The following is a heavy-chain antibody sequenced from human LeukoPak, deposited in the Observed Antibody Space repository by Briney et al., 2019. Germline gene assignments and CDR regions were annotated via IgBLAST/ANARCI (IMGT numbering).Heavy chain of an antibody. V-gene: IGHV3-7*01. D-gene: IGHD1-26*01. CDR1: GFTFCSYW. J-gene: IGHJ4*02. CDR2: IKPDGSLI. Sequence: GGSLRLSCAASGFTFCSYWMTWVRQGPGKGPEWVANIKPDGSLIYYVDSVKGRFTISRDNAKNSLYLQMNSLRAEDTAVYYCAKWELYSGFYYIDYWGQGTLATVSS. CDR3: AKWELYSGFYYIDY.